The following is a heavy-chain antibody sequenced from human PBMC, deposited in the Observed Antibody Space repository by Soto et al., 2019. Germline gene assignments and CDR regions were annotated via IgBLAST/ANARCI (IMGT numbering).Heavy chain of an antibody. CDR2: IYYSGST. V-gene: IGHV4-59*01. J-gene: IGHJ6*02. CDR1: GGSISSYY. D-gene: IGHD3-16*01. CDR3: AGDWPRTLGGYGMDV. Sequence: QVQLQESGPGLVKPSETLSLTCTVSGGSISSYYWSWIRQPPGKGLEWIGYIYYSGSTNYNPSLKSRVTISVDTPKNQFSLKLSSVTAADTAVYYWAGDWPRTLGGYGMDVWGQGTTVTVSS.